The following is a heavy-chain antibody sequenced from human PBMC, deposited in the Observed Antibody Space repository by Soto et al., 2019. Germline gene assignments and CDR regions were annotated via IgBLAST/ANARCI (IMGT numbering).Heavy chain of an antibody. CDR1: GAPISGFY. J-gene: IGHJ5*02. V-gene: IGHV4-4*07. Sequence: SETLSLTCTVSGAPISGFYWSWIRKSAGKGLEWIGRIYATGTTDYNPSLKSRVMMSVDTSKKQFSLKLRSVTAADTAVYYCVRDGTKTLRDWFDPWGQGISVTV. D-gene: IGHD1-1*01. CDR2: IYATGTT. CDR3: VRDGTKTLRDWFDP.